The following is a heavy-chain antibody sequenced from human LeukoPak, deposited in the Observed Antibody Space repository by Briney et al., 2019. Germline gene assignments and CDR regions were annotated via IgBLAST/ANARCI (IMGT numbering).Heavy chain of an antibody. Sequence: PGGSLRLSCAASGFTVSNNYMGWVRQAPGKGLEWVATINQDVSQIKYVDSVKGRFTISRDNAKNSLYLQMNSLRAEDTAVYYCAKLGYNSWDFDYWGQGTVVTVSS. V-gene: IGHV3-7*01. J-gene: IGHJ4*02. CDR1: GFTVSNNY. CDR2: INQDVSQI. D-gene: IGHD6-13*01. CDR3: AKLGYNSWDFDY.